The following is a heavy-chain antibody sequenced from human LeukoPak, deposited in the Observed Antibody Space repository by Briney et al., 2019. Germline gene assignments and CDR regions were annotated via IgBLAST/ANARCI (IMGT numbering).Heavy chain of an antibody. V-gene: IGHV1-69*06. J-gene: IGHJ4*02. D-gene: IGHD3-10*01. CDR3: ARGGLRSGSYYNCFDY. CDR1: GGTFSSYA. CDR2: IIPIFGTA. Sequence: ASVKVSCKASGGTFSSYAISWVRQAPGQGLEWMGGIIPIFGTANYAQKFQGRVTITADKSTSTAYMELSSLRSEDTAVYYCARGGLRSGSYYNCFDYWGQGTLVTVSS.